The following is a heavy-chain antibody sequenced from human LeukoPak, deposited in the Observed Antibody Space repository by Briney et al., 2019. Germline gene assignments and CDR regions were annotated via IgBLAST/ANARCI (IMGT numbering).Heavy chain of an antibody. Sequence: KSSETLSLTCTVSGGSISNYYWSWIRQPPGKGLEWIGYIYYSGSTNYNPSLKSRVTISVDTSKNQFSLKLSSVTAADTAVYYCARDIVVVPAARVVGAFDIWGQGTMVTVSS. V-gene: IGHV4-59*12. J-gene: IGHJ3*02. D-gene: IGHD2-2*01. CDR3: ARDIVVVPAARVVGAFDI. CDR1: GGSISNYY. CDR2: IYYSGST.